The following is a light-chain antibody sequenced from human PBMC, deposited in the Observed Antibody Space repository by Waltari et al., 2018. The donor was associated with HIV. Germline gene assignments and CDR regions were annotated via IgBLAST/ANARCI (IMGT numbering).Light chain of an antibody. CDR2: RDN. CDR3: QVADSSGTYV. V-gene: IGLV3-25*03. CDR1: ELSKRY. J-gene: IGLJ1*01. Sequence: SYDLTQPPSVSVSPGQTARIPCSGDELSKRYVYWYQQKPGQAPVMVIYRDNERPSGIPERFSGSSSETTVTLSISGVQAEDEADYYCQVADSSGTYVFGTGTKVTVL.